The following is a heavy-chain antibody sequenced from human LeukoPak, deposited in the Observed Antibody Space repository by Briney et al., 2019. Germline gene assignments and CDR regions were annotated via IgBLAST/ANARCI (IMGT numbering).Heavy chain of an antibody. V-gene: IGHV3-23*01. D-gene: IGHD3-22*01. CDR2: ISDSGGST. CDR3: AKSAGLLSSYYYDSSGYPDY. CDR1: GFTFSSYG. J-gene: IGHJ4*02. Sequence: GGSLRLSCAASGFTFSSYGMSWVRQAPGKGLEWVSAISDSGGSTYYADSVKGRFTISRDNSKNTLYLQMNSLRAEDTAVYYCAKSAGLLSSYYYDSSGYPDYWGQGTLVTVSS.